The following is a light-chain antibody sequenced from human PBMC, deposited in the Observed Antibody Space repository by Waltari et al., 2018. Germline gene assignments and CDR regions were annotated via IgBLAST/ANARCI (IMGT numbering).Light chain of an antibody. V-gene: IGKV3-15*01. J-gene: IGKJ1*01. CDR1: QSVDSN. CDR3: QQYNNWLTWS. Sequence: EIVMTQSPATLSVSPGERATLSCRASQSVDSNLAWYQQKPGQAPRLLIFGASTRATGIPARFSGSGSGTEFTLTISSLQSEDFEVYYCQQYNNWLTWSFGQGTKVEIK. CDR2: GAS.